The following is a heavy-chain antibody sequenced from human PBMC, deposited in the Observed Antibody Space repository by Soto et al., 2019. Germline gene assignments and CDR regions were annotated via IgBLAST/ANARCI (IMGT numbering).Heavy chain of an antibody. CDR3: ARQIGGWMYYYGSGGYHY. V-gene: IGHV4-39*01. D-gene: IGHD3-10*01. CDR2: IYYSGST. CDR1: GGSISSSSYY. J-gene: IGHJ4*02. Sequence: QLQLQESGPGLVKPSETLSLTCTVSGGSISSSSYYWGWIRQPPGKGLEWIGSIYYSGSTYYNPSLKSRVTISVDTSKNQFSLKLSSVTAADTAVYYCARQIGGWMYYYGSGGYHYWGQGTLVTVSS.